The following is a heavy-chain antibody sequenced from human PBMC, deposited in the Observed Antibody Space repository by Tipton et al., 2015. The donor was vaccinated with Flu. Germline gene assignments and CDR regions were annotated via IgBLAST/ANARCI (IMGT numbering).Heavy chain of an antibody. J-gene: IGHJ4*02. CDR3: ARTPYCSTTTCYTRGSYFDY. CDR1: GGSISSGGAY. Sequence: TLSLTCTVSGGSISSGGAYWSWIRQHPGKGLEWIGCIYYSGSTYYNPSLESRVTISIDTSKNQFSLKLNSVTAADTAVYYCARTPYCSTTTCYTRGSYFDYWGQGTLVTVSS. V-gene: IGHV4-31*03. D-gene: IGHD2-2*02. CDR2: IYYSGST.